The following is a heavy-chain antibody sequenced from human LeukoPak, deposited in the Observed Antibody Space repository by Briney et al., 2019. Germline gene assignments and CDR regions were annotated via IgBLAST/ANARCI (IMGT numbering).Heavy chain of an antibody. CDR1: GFTFSSYE. CDR2: ISSSGSTI. D-gene: IGHD3-10*01. J-gene: IGHJ6*02. V-gene: IGHV3-48*03. Sequence: GGSLRLSCAASGFTFSSYEMNWVRQAPGKGLEWVSYISSSGSTIYYADSVKGRFTISRDNAKNSLYLQMNSLRAEDTAVYYCARVRGLSGMDVWDQGTTVTVSS. CDR3: ARVRGLSGMDV.